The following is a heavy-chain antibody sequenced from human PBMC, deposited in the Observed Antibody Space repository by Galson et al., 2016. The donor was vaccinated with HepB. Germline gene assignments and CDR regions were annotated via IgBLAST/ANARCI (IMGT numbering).Heavy chain of an antibody. CDR3: TRGRDKTLGTPPFDY. CDR1: GFAFSSYG. CDR2: ISSDVNDK. D-gene: IGHD7-27*01. Sequence: SLRLSCAASGFAFSSYGMHWVRQAPGKGLEWVALISSDVNDKYYADPVKGRFTISRDNSENTVYLQMNSLKTEDTAVYCCTRGRDKTLGTPPFDYWGQGALVTVSS. J-gene: IGHJ4*02. V-gene: IGHV3-33*08.